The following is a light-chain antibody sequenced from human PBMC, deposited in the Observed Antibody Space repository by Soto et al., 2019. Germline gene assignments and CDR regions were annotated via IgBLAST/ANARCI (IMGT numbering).Light chain of an antibody. Sequence: EIVLTQSPGTLSLSPGERATLSCRASQNIITYLAWYQQKPGQAPRLLIYGASTRATGVPDWLSGSGSGADFTLTINRLEPEDFAVYFCQHYYRLPPTYGQGTKLEV. CDR1: QNIITY. CDR2: GAS. CDR3: QHYYRLPPT. V-gene: IGKV3-20*01. J-gene: IGKJ2*01.